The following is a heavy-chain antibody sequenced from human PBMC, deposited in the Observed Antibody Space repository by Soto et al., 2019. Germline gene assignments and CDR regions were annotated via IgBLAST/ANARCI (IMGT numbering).Heavy chain of an antibody. V-gene: IGHV4-34*01. CDR3: ARDKITGLFDY. D-gene: IGHD2-8*02. CDR1: GDSISSYY. J-gene: IGHJ4*02. Sequence: SETLSLTCTVSGDSISSYYWSWIRQPPGTGLEWIGDIYHSGSTNYNPSLKSRVTISVNTSKNQFSLKLTSVTAADTAVYYCARDKITGLFDYWGQGTLVTVSS. CDR2: IYHSGST.